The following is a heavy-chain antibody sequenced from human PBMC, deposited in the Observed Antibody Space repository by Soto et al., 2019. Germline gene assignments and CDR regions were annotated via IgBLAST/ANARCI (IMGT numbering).Heavy chain of an antibody. CDR3: ARILCSSSWYNWFDP. Sequence: SGPTLMNPTQTLTLTCTFSGFSLSTSGMCVSWIRQPPGKALEWLALIDWDDDKYYSTSLKTRLTISKDTSKNQVVLTMTNMDPVDTATYYCARILCSSSWYNWFDPWGQGTLVTVSS. CDR2: IDWDDDK. V-gene: IGHV2-70*01. J-gene: IGHJ5*02. CDR1: GFSLSTSGMC. D-gene: IGHD6-13*01.